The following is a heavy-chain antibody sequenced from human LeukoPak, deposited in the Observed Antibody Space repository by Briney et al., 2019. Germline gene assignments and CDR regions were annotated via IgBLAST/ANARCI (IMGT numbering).Heavy chain of an antibody. CDR1: GYTFTSYG. CDR3: ARGHVSTVVTPGDY. V-gene: IGHV1-2*02. D-gene: IGHD4-23*01. Sequence: GASVKVSCKASGYTFTSYGISWVRQAPGQGLEWMGWINPNSGDTNYVLKFQGRVTVTRDTSISTAYMELNRLRSDDTAVYYCARGHVSTVVTPGDYWGQGTLVTVSS. J-gene: IGHJ4*02. CDR2: INPNSGDT.